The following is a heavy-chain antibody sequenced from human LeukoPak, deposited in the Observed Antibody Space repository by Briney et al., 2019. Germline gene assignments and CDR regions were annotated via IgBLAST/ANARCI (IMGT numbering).Heavy chain of an antibody. Sequence: PGGSLRLSCAASGIVFSNTAMNWARQSPGKGLEWVSAISGSGGSTYYADSVKGRFTISRDNSKNTLYLQMNSLRAEDTAVYYCAKPRRDRNYDSSGYPSYFDYWGQGTLVTVSS. CDR3: AKPRRDRNYDSSGYPSYFDY. V-gene: IGHV3-23*01. J-gene: IGHJ4*02. CDR1: GIVFSNTA. D-gene: IGHD3-22*01. CDR2: ISGSGGST.